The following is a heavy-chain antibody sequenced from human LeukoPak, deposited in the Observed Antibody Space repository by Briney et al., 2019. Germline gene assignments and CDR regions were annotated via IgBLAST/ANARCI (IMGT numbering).Heavy chain of an antibody. CDR3: AVRYTSGGYYFDY. CDR2: IYYSGST. CDR1: GGSISSSSYY. V-gene: IGHV4-39*01. Sequence: PSETLSLTCTVSGGSISSSSYYWGWIRQPPGKGLEWIGSIYYSGSTYYNPSLKSRVTISVDTSKNQFSLKLSSVTAADTAVCYCAVRYTSGGYYFDYWGQGTLVTVSS. J-gene: IGHJ4*02. D-gene: IGHD3-16*02.